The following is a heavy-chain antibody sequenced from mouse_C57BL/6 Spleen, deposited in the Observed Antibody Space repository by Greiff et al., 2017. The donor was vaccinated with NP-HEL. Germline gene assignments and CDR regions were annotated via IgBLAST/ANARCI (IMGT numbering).Heavy chain of an antibody. CDR1: GFSLTSYG. CDR3: ARKDLYDYDGAWFAY. D-gene: IGHD2-4*01. J-gene: IGHJ3*01. CDR2: IWSGGST. V-gene: IGHV2-2*01. Sequence: VQLQQSGPGLVQPSQSLSITCTVSGFSLTSYGVHWVRQSPGKGLEWLGVIWSGGSTDYNAAFISRLSISKDNSKSQVFFKMNSLQADDTAIYYCARKDLYDYDGAWFAYWGQGTLVTVSA.